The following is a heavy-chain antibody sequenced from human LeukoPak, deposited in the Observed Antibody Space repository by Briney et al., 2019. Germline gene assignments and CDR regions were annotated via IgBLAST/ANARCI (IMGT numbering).Heavy chain of an antibody. D-gene: IGHD2-15*01. CDR2: IWYDGSNK. Sequence: GGSLRLSCAASGFTFSSYGMHWVRQAPGKGLEWVAVIWYDGSNKYYADPVKGRFTISRDNSKNTLYLRMNSLRAEDTAVYYCAKDISSICSGGSCPGDAFDIWGQGTMVTVSS. CDR3: AKDISSICSGGSCPGDAFDI. CDR1: GFTFSSYG. V-gene: IGHV3-33*06. J-gene: IGHJ3*02.